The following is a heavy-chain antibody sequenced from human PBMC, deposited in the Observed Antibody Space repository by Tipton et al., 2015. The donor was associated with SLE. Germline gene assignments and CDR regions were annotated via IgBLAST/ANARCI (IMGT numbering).Heavy chain of an antibody. CDR3: ARVRAPTVTTFGP. J-gene: IGHJ5*02. CDR1: GGSISSGDYY. D-gene: IGHD4-17*01. CDR2: INHSGST. Sequence: TLSLTCAVSGGSISSGDYYWSWIRQPPGKGLEWIGEINHSGSTNYNPSLKSRVTISVDTSKNQFSLKLSSVTAADTAVYYCARVRAPTVTTFGPWGQGTLVTVSS. V-gene: IGHV4-34*01.